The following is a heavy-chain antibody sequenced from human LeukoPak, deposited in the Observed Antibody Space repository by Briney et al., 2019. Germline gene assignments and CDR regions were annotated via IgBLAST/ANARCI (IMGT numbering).Heavy chain of an antibody. CDR1: GFSLRTSGVG. CDR3: AHRLAREGRWLQVFDY. V-gene: IGHV2-5*02. J-gene: IGHJ4*02. Sequence: ESGPTLVKPTQTLTLICTFSGFSLRTSGVGVGWIRQPPGRALEWLALIYWDDDKRYSPSLKSRLTITKDTSNNQVVLTMTNMDPVHTATYYCAHRLAREGRWLQVFDYWGQGTLVTVSS. D-gene: IGHD5-24*01. CDR2: IYWDDDK.